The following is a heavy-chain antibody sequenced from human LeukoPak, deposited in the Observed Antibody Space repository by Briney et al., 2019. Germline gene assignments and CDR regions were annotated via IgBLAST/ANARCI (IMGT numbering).Heavy chain of an antibody. CDR3: AKDTVVVPAATLDH. V-gene: IGHV3-23*01. CDR1: GFTFSSYA. D-gene: IGHD2-2*01. Sequence: PGGSLRLSCAASGFTFSSYAMSWVRQAPGKGLEWVSAISGSGGSTYYADSVKGRFTISRDNSKHTLYLQMNSLRAEDTAVYYCAKDTVVVPAATLDHWGQGTLVTVSS. J-gene: IGHJ4*02. CDR2: ISGSGGST.